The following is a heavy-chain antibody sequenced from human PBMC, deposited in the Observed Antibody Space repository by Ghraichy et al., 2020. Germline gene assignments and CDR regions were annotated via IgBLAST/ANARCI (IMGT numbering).Heavy chain of an antibody. CDR3: AKAGFSSSWPTDYYYAMDV. D-gene: IGHD6-13*01. CDR1: GFTFSNFA. Sequence: GGSLRLSCAASGFTFSNFAMHWVRQAPSKGLEWVAVTSYDGSNKDYADSVKGRFTISRGNSKKTLYLQMNSLRAEDTAVYYCAKAGFSSSWPTDYYYAMDVWGQGTTVTVSS. V-gene: IGHV3-30*18. J-gene: IGHJ6*02. CDR2: TSYDGSNK.